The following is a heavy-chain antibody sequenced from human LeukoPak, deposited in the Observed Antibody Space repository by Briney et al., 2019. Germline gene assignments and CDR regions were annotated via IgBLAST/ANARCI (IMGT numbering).Heavy chain of an antibody. D-gene: IGHD2-21*01. CDR2: INPSGGST. Sequence: ASVTVSFTASGYTFTIYYMHWVRQAPGQGLEWMGIINPSGGSTSYAQKFQGRVTMTRDMSTSTVYMALSTLRSDDTAVYYCARGDSYDVWGQGKMVTVSS. J-gene: IGHJ3*01. CDR1: GYTFTIYY. CDR3: ARGDSYDV. V-gene: IGHV1-46*01.